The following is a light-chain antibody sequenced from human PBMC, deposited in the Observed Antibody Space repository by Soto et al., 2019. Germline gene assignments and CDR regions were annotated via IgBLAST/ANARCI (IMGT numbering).Light chain of an antibody. CDR2: EVS. Sequence: QSALTQPPSASGSPGQSVTISCTGTSSDVGGYKYVSWYQQHPGKAPKLILYEVSKRPSGVPDRFSGSKSGNTASLTVSGLQAEDEADYYCSSYTSDSSYVFGSGTKVTVL. J-gene: IGLJ1*01. V-gene: IGLV2-8*01. CDR1: SSDVGGYKY. CDR3: SSYTSDSSYV.